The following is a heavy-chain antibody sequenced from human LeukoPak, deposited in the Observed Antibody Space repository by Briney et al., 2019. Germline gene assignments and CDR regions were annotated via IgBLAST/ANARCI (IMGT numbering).Heavy chain of an antibody. D-gene: IGHD3-22*01. J-gene: IGHJ4*02. V-gene: IGHV1-69*04. Sequence: ASVKVSCKASGGTFSGSAISWLRQAPGQGLEWMGRIIPILHIANYAQKFQGRVTITADKSTSTAYMELSSLRSEDTAVYYCARDLDHYDSSGYSASFDNWGQGTLVTVSS. CDR1: GGTFSGSA. CDR3: ARDLDHYDSSGYSASFDN. CDR2: IIPILHIA.